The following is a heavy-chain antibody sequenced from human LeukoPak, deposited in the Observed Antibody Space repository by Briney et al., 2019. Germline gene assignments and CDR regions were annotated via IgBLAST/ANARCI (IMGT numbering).Heavy chain of an antibody. CDR3: ARGFGSIIGSEF. J-gene: IGHJ4*02. CDR1: GDTFSSYP. D-gene: IGHD3-3*01. CDR2: IIPMFGTA. V-gene: IGHV1-69*13. Sequence: SVKVSCKASGDTFSSYPISWVRQAPGQGLEWMGGIIPMFGTANYAQKFQGRLTISADESTTTAFMELSSLTSDDTAVYYCARGFGSIIGSEFWGQGTLVTVSS.